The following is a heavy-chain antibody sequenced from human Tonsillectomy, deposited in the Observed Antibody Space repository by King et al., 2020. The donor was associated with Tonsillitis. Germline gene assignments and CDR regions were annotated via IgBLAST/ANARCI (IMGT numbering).Heavy chain of an antibody. CDR1: GDTFSSYW. V-gene: IGHV3-7*01. J-gene: IGHJ2*01. D-gene: IGHD3-16*01. CDR3: ARGASYAWSNWCFDL. CDR2: IKQDGSEK. Sequence: VQLVESGGGLVQPGGSLRLSCAAPGDTFSSYWMNWVRQAPGKGLEWVANIKQDGSEKNYVDSVKGRFTLSRDNAKNSLYLQMNSLRAGYTAVYYCARGASYAWSNWCFDLWGRGTLVPVSS.